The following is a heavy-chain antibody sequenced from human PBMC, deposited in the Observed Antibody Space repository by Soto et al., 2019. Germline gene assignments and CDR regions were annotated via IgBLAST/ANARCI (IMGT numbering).Heavy chain of an antibody. V-gene: IGHV1-46*03. CDR2: INPSGGST. CDR1: GYTFTSYY. D-gene: IGHD5-18*01. J-gene: IGHJ3*02. Sequence: GASVKVSCKASGYTFTSYYMHWVRQAPGQGLEWMGIINPSGGSTSYAQRFQGRVTMTRDTSTSTVYMELSSLRSEDTAVYYCASLTAPDAFDIWGQGTMVTVSS. CDR3: ASLTAPDAFDI.